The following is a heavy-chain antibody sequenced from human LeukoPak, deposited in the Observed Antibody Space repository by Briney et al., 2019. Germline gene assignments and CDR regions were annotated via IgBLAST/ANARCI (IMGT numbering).Heavy chain of an antibody. V-gene: IGHV1-69*13. CDR2: IIPIFGTA. CDR3: ARGGIVLIDLHRGYGMDV. Sequence: GAPVKVSCKASGGTFSSYAISWVRQAPGQGLEWMGGIIPIFGTANYAQKFQGRVTITADESTSTAFMELSSLRSEDTAVYYCARGGIVLIDLHRGYGMDVWGQGTTVTVSS. CDR1: GGTFSSYA. D-gene: IGHD2-8*01. J-gene: IGHJ6*02.